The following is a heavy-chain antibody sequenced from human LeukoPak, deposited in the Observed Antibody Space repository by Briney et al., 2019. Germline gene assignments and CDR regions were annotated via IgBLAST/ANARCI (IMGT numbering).Heavy chain of an antibody. CDR3: AKASPNYGDYLDY. V-gene: IGHV3-30*02. J-gene: IGHJ4*02. D-gene: IGHD4-17*01. Sequence: GGSLRLSCAASGFTFSSYGLHWVRQAPGKGLEWVAFIRYDGSNKYYADSVKGRFTISRDNSKNTLYLQMNSLRAEDTAVYYCAKASPNYGDYLDYWGQGTLVTVSS. CDR1: GFTFSSYG. CDR2: IRYDGSNK.